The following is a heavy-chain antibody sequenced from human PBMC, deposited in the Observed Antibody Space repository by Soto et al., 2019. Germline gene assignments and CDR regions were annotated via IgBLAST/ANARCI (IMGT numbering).Heavy chain of an antibody. D-gene: IGHD2-15*01. CDR2: IYHSGST. V-gene: IGHV4-4*02. CDR3: ARSGGGLGYCSGGSCYFDY. CDR1: GGSISSSNW. J-gene: IGHJ4*02. Sequence: QVQLQESGPGLVKPSGTLSLTCAVSGGSISSSNWWSWVRQPPGKGLEWIGEIYHSGSTNYNPSPQSRGTLSVEQAKNQFSPKLSSVAAGDTAGYYFARSGGGLGYCSGGSCYFDYWGQGTLVTVSS.